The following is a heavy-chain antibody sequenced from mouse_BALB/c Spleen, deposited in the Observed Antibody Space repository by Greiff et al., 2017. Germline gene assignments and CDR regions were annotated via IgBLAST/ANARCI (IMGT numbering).Heavy chain of an antibody. J-gene: IGHJ3*01. CDR2: INPSSGYT. Sequence: VKLMESGAELARPGASVKMSCKASGYTFTSYTMHWVKQRPGQGLAWIGYINPSSGYTNYNQKFKDKATLTADKSSSTAYMQLSSLTSEDSAVYYCARGYGNYPAYWGQGTLVTVSA. CDR1: GYTFTSYT. CDR3: ARGYGNYPAY. V-gene: IGHV1-4*01. D-gene: IGHD2-10*02.